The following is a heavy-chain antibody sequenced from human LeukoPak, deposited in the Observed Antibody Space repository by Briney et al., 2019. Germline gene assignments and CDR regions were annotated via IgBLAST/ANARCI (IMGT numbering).Heavy chain of an antibody. Sequence: GASVKVSCKASGYTFTGYYMHWVRQAPGQGLEWMGWINPNSGGTNYAQKFQGRVTMTRDTSISTAYMELSRLRSDDTAVYYCAREVRYYYGSGSSVYFDYWGQGTLVTVSS. CDR3: AREVRYYYGSGSSVYFDY. D-gene: IGHD3-10*01. J-gene: IGHJ4*02. V-gene: IGHV1-2*02. CDR1: GYTFTGYY. CDR2: INPNSGGT.